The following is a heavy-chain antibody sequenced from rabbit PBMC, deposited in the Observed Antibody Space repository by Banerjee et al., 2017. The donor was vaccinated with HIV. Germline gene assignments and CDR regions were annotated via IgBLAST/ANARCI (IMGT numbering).Heavy chain of an antibody. V-gene: IGHV1S45*01. D-gene: IGHD1-1*01. J-gene: IGHJ2*01. Sequence: LEESGGGLVKPGGTLTLTCTVSGFSSSSNWICWVRQAPGKGLEWIACIDTSDGDTDYANWPKGRFTISKASSTTVTLKMTSLTAADTATYFCARNYVNVFDPWGPGTLVTVS. CDR3: ARNYVNVFDP. CDR2: IDTSDGDT. CDR1: GFSSSSNW.